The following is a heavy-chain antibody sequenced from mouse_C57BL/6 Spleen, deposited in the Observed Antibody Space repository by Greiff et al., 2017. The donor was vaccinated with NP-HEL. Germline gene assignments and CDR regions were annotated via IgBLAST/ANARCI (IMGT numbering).Heavy chain of an antibody. D-gene: IGHD2-3*01. CDR1: GYSITSGYY. J-gene: IGHJ4*01. Sequence: EVQLQESGPGLVKPSQSLSLTCSVTGYSITSGYYWNWIRQFPGNKLEWMGYISYDGSNNYNPSLKNRISITRDTSKNQFFLKLNSVTTEDTATYYCARGRVYDGYDYAMDYWGQRTSVTVSS. CDR3: ARGRVYDGYDYAMDY. V-gene: IGHV3-6*01. CDR2: ISYDGSN.